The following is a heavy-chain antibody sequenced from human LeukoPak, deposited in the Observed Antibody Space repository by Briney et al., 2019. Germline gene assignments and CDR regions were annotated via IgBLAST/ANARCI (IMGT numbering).Heavy chain of an antibody. CDR1: GFIFSSYW. Sequence: PGGSLRLSCAASGFIFSSYWMSWVRQAPGKGLEWVANIKQDGSEKYYVDSVKGRFTISRDNAKNSLYLQMNSLRADDTALYYCARDRDYGDHFDYWGQGTLVTVSS. V-gene: IGHV3-7*03. D-gene: IGHD4-17*01. J-gene: IGHJ4*02. CDR3: ARDRDYGDHFDY. CDR2: IKQDGSEK.